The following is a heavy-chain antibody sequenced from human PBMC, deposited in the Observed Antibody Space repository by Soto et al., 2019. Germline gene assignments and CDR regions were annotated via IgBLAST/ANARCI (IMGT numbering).Heavy chain of an antibody. Sequence: SETLSLTCAISGDSVSSNSAAWNWIRQSPSRGLEWLGRTYYRSKWYNGYALSVRSRITINPDTSKSQFSLRLKSVTPEDTAVYYCAREPKVDSSSWTGYYFDYWGQGTLVTVSS. V-gene: IGHV6-1*01. CDR2: TYYRSKWYN. CDR1: GDSVSSNSAA. CDR3: AREPKVDSSSWTGYYFDY. J-gene: IGHJ4*02. D-gene: IGHD6-13*01.